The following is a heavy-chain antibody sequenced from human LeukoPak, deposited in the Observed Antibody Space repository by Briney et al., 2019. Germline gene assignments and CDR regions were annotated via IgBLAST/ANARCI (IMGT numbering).Heavy chain of an antibody. CDR3: ATRHIAVAGTAY. D-gene: IGHD6-19*01. Sequence: ASVKVSCKASGYSFTGYDMHWVRQAPGQGLEWMGWINPNSGGTKNAQKFQGRVTMTRDTSISTAYMELSGLTSDDTAVYYCATRHIAVAGTAYWGQGTLVTVSS. J-gene: IGHJ4*02. V-gene: IGHV1-2*02. CDR2: INPNSGGT. CDR1: GYSFTGYD.